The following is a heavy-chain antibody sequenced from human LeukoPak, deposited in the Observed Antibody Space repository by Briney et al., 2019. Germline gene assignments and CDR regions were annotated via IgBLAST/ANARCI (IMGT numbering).Heavy chain of an antibody. CDR1: GITLSNYG. CDR2: INIGGTNT. CDR3: ATDGAGFDT. Sequence: GGSLRLSCAVSGITLSNYGMTWVRQAPGKGLEWLSYINIGGTNTHYADSVKGRFTISRDNAKKSLYLEMNNLRAEDTAVYYCATDGAGFDTWGQVVLVTVSS. V-gene: IGHV3-48*04. J-gene: IGHJ5*02.